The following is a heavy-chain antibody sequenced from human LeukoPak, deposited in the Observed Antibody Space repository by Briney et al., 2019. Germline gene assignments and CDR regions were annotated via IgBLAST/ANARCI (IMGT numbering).Heavy chain of an antibody. CDR2: IYSGGST. CDR1: GFTVSSNY. V-gene: IGHV3-66*01. CDR3: ARSHWLHAFDI. Sequence: GGSLRLSCAASGFTVSSNYMSWVRQAPGKGLEWVSVIYSGGSTYYADSVKGRFTISRDNSKNTLYLQMNSLRAEDTAVYYCARSHWLHAFDIWGQGTMVTVSS. D-gene: IGHD3-9*01. J-gene: IGHJ3*02.